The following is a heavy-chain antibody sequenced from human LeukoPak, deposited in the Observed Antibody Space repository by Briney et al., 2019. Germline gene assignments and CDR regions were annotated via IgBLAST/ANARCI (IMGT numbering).Heavy chain of an antibody. CDR1: GYSFTSYW. CDR2: IYPGDSDT. V-gene: IGHV5-51*01. CDR3: ARETLFRYCSSTSCPDGTYYYYGMDV. Sequence: GESLKISCKGSGYSFTSYWIGWVRQMPGKCLEWMGIIYPGDSDTRYSPSFQGQVTISADKSISTAYLQWSSLKASDTAMYYCARETLFRYCSSTSCPDGTYYYYGMDVWGQGTTVTVSS. J-gene: IGHJ6*02. D-gene: IGHD2-2*01.